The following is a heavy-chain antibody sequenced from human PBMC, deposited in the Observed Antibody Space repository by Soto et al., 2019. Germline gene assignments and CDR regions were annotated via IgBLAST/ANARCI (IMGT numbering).Heavy chain of an antibody. Sequence: QVQLVQSGAEVKKPGASVKISCKASGYTFTRYTMNWVRQAPGQRLEWMGWINPDNGNTKSSQKFQARVIITRDTSASTAYMDLSRLRSEDTTVYYCARGIATGQLDPWGQGTLVTVSS. J-gene: IGHJ5*02. D-gene: IGHD2-15*01. CDR1: GYTFTRYT. CDR3: ARGIATGQLDP. CDR2: INPDNGNT. V-gene: IGHV1-3*01.